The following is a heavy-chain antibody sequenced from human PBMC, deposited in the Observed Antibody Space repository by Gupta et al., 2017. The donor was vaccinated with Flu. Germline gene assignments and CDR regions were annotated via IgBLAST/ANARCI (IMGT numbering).Heavy chain of an antibody. Sequence: KGLEWVSAISGSGGSTYYADSVKGRFTISRDKSKNTLYLQMNSLRAEDTAVYYCAKDWAGKTTVTLEYYLDYWGQGTRVTVSA. J-gene: IGHJ4*02. V-gene: IGHV3-23*01. CDR2: ISGSGGST. D-gene: IGHD4-4*01. CDR3: AKDWAGKTTVTLEYYLDY.